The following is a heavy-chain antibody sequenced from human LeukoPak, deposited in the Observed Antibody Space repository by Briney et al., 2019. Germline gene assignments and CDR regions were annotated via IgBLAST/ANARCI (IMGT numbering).Heavy chain of an antibody. CDR1: GYTFIHHD. CDR3: ARGGGGEYLDWFDF. J-gene: IGHJ5*01. V-gene: IGHV1-8*01. CDR2: MNPNTGNT. D-gene: IGHD4-17*01. Sequence: ASLKVSCKASGYTFIHHDVNWLRQAPGQGLEWMGWMNPNTGNTGYAQNLQGRVTMTRTNSITTAYMELSSLASDDTAVYYCARGGGGEYLDWFDFWGQGTLVSVSS.